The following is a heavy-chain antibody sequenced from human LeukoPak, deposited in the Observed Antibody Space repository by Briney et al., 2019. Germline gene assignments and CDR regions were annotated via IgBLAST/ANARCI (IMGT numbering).Heavy chain of an antibody. CDR3: ATDSTDGIIPRESRPPFDY. Sequence: PGGSLRLSCAASGITFRSHAIHWVRQAPGKGLEWVAVISYDESKKLYADSVKGRFTVSRDNSKNTLYLQMNSLTAEDTAVYYCATDSTDGIIPRESRPPFDYWGQGTLVTVSS. V-gene: IGHV3-30*04. J-gene: IGHJ4*02. D-gene: IGHD3-10*01. CDR1: GITFRSHA. CDR2: ISYDESKK.